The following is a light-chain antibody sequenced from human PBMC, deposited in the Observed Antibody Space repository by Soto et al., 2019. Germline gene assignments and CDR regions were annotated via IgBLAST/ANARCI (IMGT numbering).Light chain of an antibody. J-gene: IGKJ4*01. Sequence: ENVLTQSPGTLSLSPGERATLSCRASQSVSGTYLAWYQQKPGQAPRLLIYAASSRATGIPDRFRGSGSGTDFTLTISRLELEDFAVYYCQQYGSSLLTFGGGTKVEIK. CDR2: AAS. CDR1: QSVSGTY. V-gene: IGKV3-20*01. CDR3: QQYGSSLLT.